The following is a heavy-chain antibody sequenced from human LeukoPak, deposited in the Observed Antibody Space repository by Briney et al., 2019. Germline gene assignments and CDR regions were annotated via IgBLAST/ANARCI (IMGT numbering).Heavy chain of an antibody. Sequence: SETLSRTCAVYGGSFSGYHWSWIRQPPGKGLEWIGEVNHDGSTNYNPSLKSRVIISVDTSKNQFSLKLTSVTAADTAVYYCARKNVGSWQTLDYWDQGTLITVSS. D-gene: IGHD1-1*01. CDR2: VNHDGST. J-gene: IGHJ4*02. V-gene: IGHV4-34*01. CDR3: ARKNVGSWQTLDY. CDR1: GGSFSGYH.